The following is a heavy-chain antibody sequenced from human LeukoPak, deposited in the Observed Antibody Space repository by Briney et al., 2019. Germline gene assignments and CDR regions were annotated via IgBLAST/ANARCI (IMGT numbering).Heavy chain of an antibody. D-gene: IGHD3-9*01. V-gene: IGHV1-69*04. CDR3: ARLPPIDYDILTGLDYYFDY. CDR1: GGTFSSYA. Sequence: GASVKVSCKASGGTFSSYAISWVRQAPGQGLEWMGRIIPILGIANYAQKFQGRVTITADKSTSTAYMELSSLRSEDTAVYYCARLPPIDYDILTGLDYYFDYWGQEPLVTVSS. J-gene: IGHJ4*02. CDR2: IIPILGIA.